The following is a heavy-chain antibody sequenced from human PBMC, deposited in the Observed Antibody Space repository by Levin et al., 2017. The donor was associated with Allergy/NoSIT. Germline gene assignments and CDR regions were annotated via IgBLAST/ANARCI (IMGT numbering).Heavy chain of an antibody. CDR1: GFNFRAYA. Sequence: GGSLRLSCAASGFNFRAYAMNWVRQAPGMGLQWVSAISGSGSATYYAESVKGRFTISRDTSKSAVFLQMNSLRAEDTAIYYCANSISSGWTQGIESWGQGTPVTVSS. V-gene: IGHV3-23*01. D-gene: IGHD6-19*01. J-gene: IGHJ5*02. CDR2: ISGSGSAT. CDR3: ANSISSGWTQGIES.